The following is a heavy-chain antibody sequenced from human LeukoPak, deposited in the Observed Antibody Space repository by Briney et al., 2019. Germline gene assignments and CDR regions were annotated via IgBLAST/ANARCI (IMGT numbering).Heavy chain of an antibody. J-gene: IGHJ4*02. CDR2: ISSNGGST. D-gene: IGHD3-10*01. Sequence: GGSLRLSCAASGFTFSSYAMHWVRQAPGKGLEYVSAISSNGGSTYYANSVKGRFSISRDNSKNTLYLQMGSLGAEDMAVYYCARRHGGSGSPYYWGQGTLVTVSS. V-gene: IGHV3-64*01. CDR3: ARRHGGSGSPYY. CDR1: GFTFSSYA.